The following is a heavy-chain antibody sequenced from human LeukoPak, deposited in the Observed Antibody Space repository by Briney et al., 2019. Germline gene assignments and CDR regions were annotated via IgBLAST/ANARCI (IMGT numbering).Heavy chain of an antibody. V-gene: IGHV4-59*01. Sequence: SETLSLTCTVTGGSLSSYYWSWIRQPPGKGLAWIGYIYYSGSTNYNPPLKSRVTISVDTSKNQFSLKLSSVTAADTAVYYCARVFPWGYGDYEVQAFDIWGQGTMVTVSS. CDR3: ARVFPWGYGDYEVQAFDI. J-gene: IGHJ3*02. CDR1: GGSLSSYY. CDR2: IYYSGST. D-gene: IGHD4-17*01.